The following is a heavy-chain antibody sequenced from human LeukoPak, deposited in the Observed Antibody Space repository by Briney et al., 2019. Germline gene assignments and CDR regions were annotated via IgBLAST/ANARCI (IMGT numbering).Heavy chain of an antibody. CDR2: IIPVSGTG. Sequence: GSSVKVSCKASGGTFSNYAISWMRQAPGQGLEWMGGIIPVSGTGNYAQKFQGRVTITADEYTRTAYMELNSLSSEDTAVYYCAREEISSWYQGWRAHWFDSWGQGTLVSVSS. D-gene: IGHD6-19*01. V-gene: IGHV1-69*01. J-gene: IGHJ5*01. CDR3: AREEISSWYQGWRAHWFDS. CDR1: GGTFSNYA.